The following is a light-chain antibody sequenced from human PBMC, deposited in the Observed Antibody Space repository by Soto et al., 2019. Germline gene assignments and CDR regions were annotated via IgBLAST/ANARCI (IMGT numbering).Light chain of an antibody. CDR2: DTS. J-gene: IGLJ2*01. Sequence: QAVVTQEPSLTVSPGGTVTLTCGSSAGPVTSSNYPYWFQQKPGQAPRTLIYDTSNKHSWTPARFSGSLLGGKAALTLSGAQPEDEADYYCLVSYSGEEIFDGGTKLTVL. V-gene: IGLV7-46*01. CDR3: LVSYSGEEI. CDR1: AGPVTSSNY.